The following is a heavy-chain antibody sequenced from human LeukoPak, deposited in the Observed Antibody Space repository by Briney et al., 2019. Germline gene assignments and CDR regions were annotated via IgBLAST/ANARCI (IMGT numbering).Heavy chain of an antibody. Sequence: GGSLRLSCAASGFTFSSYEMNWVRQAPGKGLEWVANIKHDGSEEYYVDSVKGRFTISRDNAKNSLYLQMSSLRADDTAVYYCARVEASGYDYGAFDYWGQGTLVTVSS. CDR3: ARVEASGYDYGAFDY. J-gene: IGHJ4*02. CDR1: GFTFSSYE. CDR2: IKHDGSEE. V-gene: IGHV3-7*01. D-gene: IGHD5-12*01.